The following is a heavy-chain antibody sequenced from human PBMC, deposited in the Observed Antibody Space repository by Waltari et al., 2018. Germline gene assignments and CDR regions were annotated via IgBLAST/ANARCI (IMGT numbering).Heavy chain of an antibody. CDR3: ARPVRGGPNFDL. D-gene: IGHD3-10*01. J-gene: IGHJ2*01. CDR1: GYIFTGYY. Sequence: QVQLVQSGAEVKKPGASMKVPCKASGYIFTGYYMHWVRQAPGQGLEWMRGINTTSGGTHEAQKFQGRVTMTRDTSIGTAYMELSRLRSNDTAVYYCARPVRGGPNFDLGGRGTLVSVSS. CDR2: INTTSGGT. V-gene: IGHV1-2*02.